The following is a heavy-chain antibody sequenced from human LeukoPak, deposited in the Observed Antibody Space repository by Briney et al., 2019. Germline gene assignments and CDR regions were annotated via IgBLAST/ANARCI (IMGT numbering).Heavy chain of an antibody. J-gene: IGHJ5*02. D-gene: IGHD3-3*01. CDR3: ARGNYDFWSGYSNWFDP. CDR1: GYTFTSYA. V-gene: IGHV7-4-1*02. CDR2: INTNTGNP. Sequence: ASVKVSCKASGYTFTSYAMNWVRQAPGQGLEWMGWINTNTGNPTYAQGFTGRFVFSLDTSVSTAYLQISSLKAEDTAVYYCARGNYDFWSGYSNWFDPWGQGTLVTVSS.